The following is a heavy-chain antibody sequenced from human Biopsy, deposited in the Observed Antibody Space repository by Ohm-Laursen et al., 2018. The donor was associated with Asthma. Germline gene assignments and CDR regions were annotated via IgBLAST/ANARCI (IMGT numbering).Heavy chain of an antibody. CDR2: ISFDGSNK. CDR1: GFTFSNYG. Sequence: SLRLSCAASGFTFSNYGMHWVRQAPGKGLGWVAVISFDGSNKNYTDSAKGRFTISRDNSRNTLHLQMNSLRAEDTAVYYCAKDVFPGWELRRGPDYWGQGTLVTVPS. J-gene: IGHJ4*02. D-gene: IGHD1-26*01. CDR3: AKDVFPGWELRRGPDY. V-gene: IGHV3-30*18.